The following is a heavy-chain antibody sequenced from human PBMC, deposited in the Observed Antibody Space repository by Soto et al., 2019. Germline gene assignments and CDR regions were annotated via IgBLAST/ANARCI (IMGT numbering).Heavy chain of an antibody. V-gene: IGHV1-18*01. CDR3: ARYFTKSSSWPYYFDD. CDR2: ISAYSGST. CDR1: GYTFTTYG. Sequence: ASVKVSCKASGYTFTTYGISWVRQAPGQGLEWMGWISAYSGSTKFAQKLQGRVTMTTDTSTTTAYMELRSLTSDDTAVYYCARYFTKSSSWPYYFDDWGQGTLVTVSS. D-gene: IGHD6-13*01. J-gene: IGHJ4*02.